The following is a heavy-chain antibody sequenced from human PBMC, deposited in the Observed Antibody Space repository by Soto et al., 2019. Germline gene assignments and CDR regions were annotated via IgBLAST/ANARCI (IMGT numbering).Heavy chain of an antibody. Sequence: SETLSLTCAISGDSVSSNSAAWNWIRQSPSRGLEWLGRTYYRSKWYNDYAVSVKSRITINPDTSKNQFSLQLNSVTPEDTAVYYCAREGGSSIYYYYGMDVWGQGTTVTVSS. V-gene: IGHV6-1*01. D-gene: IGHD1-26*01. J-gene: IGHJ6*02. CDR3: AREGGSSIYYYYGMDV. CDR1: GDSVSSNSAA. CDR2: TYYRSKWYN.